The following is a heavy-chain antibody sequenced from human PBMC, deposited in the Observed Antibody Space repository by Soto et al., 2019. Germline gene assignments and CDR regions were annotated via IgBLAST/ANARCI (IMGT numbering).Heavy chain of an antibody. Sequence: SETLSLTCAVYGGSFIGYYWSWIRQPPGKGLEWIGEINHSGSTNYNPSLKSRVTISVDTSKNQFSLKLSSVTAADTAVYYCATRAHWIQLWPFDYWGQGTLVTVSS. CDR1: GGSFIGYY. CDR2: INHSGST. D-gene: IGHD5-18*01. V-gene: IGHV4-34*01. J-gene: IGHJ4*02. CDR3: ATRAHWIQLWPFDY.